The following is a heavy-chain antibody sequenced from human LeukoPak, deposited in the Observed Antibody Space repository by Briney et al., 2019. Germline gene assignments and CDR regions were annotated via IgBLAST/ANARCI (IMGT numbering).Heavy chain of an antibody. CDR1: GYIFTGYY. CDR2: INPNSGGT. J-gene: IGHJ6*03. Sequence: ASVKVSCKASGYIFTGYYMHWVRQAPGQGLEWMGWINPNSGGTNNAQKFQGRVTMTRDTSISTAYMELSRLRSDDTAVYYCARSDYYYYYMDVWGKGTTVTVSS. V-gene: IGHV1-2*02. CDR3: ARSDYYYYYMDV.